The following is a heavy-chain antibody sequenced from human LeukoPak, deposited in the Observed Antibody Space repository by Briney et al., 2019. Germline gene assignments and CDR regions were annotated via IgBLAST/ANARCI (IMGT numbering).Heavy chain of an antibody. Sequence: GEYLKISCKGSGYSFSDFWIVWVRQMPGQGLEWMGIIYPGDSDTRYSPSFQGQVTISADKSISTAYLQWSSLKASDTAMYYCARRTYYYDSSNYYYVSFFDYWGQGTLVTVSS. D-gene: IGHD3-22*01. CDR1: GYSFSDFW. V-gene: IGHV5-51*01. CDR3: ARRTYYYDSSNYYYVSFFDY. CDR2: IYPGDSDT. J-gene: IGHJ4*02.